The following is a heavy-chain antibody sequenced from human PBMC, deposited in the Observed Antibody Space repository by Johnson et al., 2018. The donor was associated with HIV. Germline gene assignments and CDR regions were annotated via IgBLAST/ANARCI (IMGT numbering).Heavy chain of an antibody. J-gene: IGHJ3*02. CDR1: GFTFDDYA. CDR2: IYSGGST. V-gene: IGHV3-NL1*01. D-gene: IGHD3-16*01. Sequence: QMLLVESGGGLVQPGRSLRLSCAASGFTFDDYAMHWVRQAPGKGLEWVSVIYSGGSTYYADSVKGRFTISRDNSKNTRYLQMNSLRAEDTAVYYCAKGEWGAGTDAFDIWGQGTMVTVSS. CDR3: AKGEWGAGTDAFDI.